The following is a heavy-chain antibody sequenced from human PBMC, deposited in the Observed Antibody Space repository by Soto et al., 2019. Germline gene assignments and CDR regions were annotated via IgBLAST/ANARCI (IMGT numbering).Heavy chain of an antibody. J-gene: IGHJ6*02. CDR1: GGSISSYY. CDR2: IYYSGST. V-gene: IGHV4-59*01. CDR3: ARGYGGNSDLYYYYGMDV. D-gene: IGHD2-21*02. Sequence: PSETLSLTCTVSGGSISSYYWSWIRQPPGKGLEWIVYIYYSGSTNYNPSLKSRVTISVDTSKNQFSLKLSSVTAADTAVYYCARGYGGNSDLYYYYGMDVWGQGTTVTVSS.